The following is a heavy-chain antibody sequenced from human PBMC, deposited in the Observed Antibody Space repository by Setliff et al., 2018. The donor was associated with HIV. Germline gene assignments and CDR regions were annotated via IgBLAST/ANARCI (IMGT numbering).Heavy chain of an antibody. V-gene: IGHV4-59*01. CDR2: IYYSGST. CDR1: GGSISSYY. J-gene: IGHJ4*02. Sequence: SETLSLTCTLSGGSISSYYWSWVRQPPGKGLEWIGYIYYSGSTNYNPSLKSRVTISVDTSKNQFSLKLSSVTAADTAVYYCARIRPDLVFDYWGQGTLVT. D-gene: IGHD3-16*02. CDR3: ARIRPDLVFDY.